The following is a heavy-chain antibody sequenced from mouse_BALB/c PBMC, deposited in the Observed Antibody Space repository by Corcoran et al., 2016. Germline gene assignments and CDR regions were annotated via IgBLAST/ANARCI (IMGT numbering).Heavy chain of an antibody. D-gene: IGHD2-3*01. V-gene: IGHV1S34*01. CDR2: ISCYNGAT. CDR3: ARGWLLSWFAY. J-gene: IGHJ3*01. Sequence: LVKTGASVKISCKASGYSFTGYYMHWVKQSHGKSLEWIGYISCYNGATSYNRKFKGKATFTVDTSSSTAYMQFNSLTSEDSAVYYCARGWLLSWFAYWGQGTLVTVSA. CDR1: GYSFTGYY.